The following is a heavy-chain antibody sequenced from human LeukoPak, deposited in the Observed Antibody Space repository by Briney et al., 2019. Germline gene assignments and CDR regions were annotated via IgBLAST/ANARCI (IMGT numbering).Heavy chain of an antibody. CDR3: ARELRGSGFDP. D-gene: IGHD6-19*01. CDR2: ISRDSSTM. CDR1: GFTVSSNY. V-gene: IGHV3-48*04. Sequence: GGSLRLSCAASGFTVSSNYMSWVRQAPGKGLEWVSYISRDSSTMDYSDSVKGRFTISRDNARNSLYLQLNSLTADDTAVYYCARELRGSGFDPWGQGTLVTVSA. J-gene: IGHJ5*02.